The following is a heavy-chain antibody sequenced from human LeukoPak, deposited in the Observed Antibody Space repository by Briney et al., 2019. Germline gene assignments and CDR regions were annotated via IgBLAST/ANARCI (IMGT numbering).Heavy chain of an antibody. J-gene: IGHJ4*02. Sequence: GGSLRLSRAASGFTFSSYWMHWVRQAPGKGLEWVAVISYDGSNKYYADSVKGRFTISRDNSKSTLYLQMNSLRAEDTAVYYCAKVPFYWGQGTLVTVSS. V-gene: IGHV3-30*18. CDR1: GFTFSSYW. CDR3: AKVPFY. CDR2: ISYDGSNK.